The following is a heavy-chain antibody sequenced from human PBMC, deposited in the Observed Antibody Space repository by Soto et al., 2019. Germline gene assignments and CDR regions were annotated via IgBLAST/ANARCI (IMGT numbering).Heavy chain of an antibody. CDR1: GGXISSYY. CDR2: IYYSGST. D-gene: IGHD5-12*01. Sequence: SETLSLTCTVSGGXISSYYWSWIRQPPGKGLEWIGYIYYSGSTNYNPSLKSRVTISVDTSKNQFSLKLSSVTAADTAVYYCARIERLVATTPYYYYYYMDVWGKGTTVTVSS. V-gene: IGHV4-59*08. CDR3: ARIERLVATTPYYYYYYMDV. J-gene: IGHJ6*03.